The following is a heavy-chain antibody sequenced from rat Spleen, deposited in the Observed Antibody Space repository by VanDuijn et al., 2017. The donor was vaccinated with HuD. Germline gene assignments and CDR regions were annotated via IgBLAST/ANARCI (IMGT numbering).Heavy chain of an antibody. J-gene: IGHJ2*01. CDR3: AREGIRGTGSYLDY. CDR2: ISTGGGNT. Sequence: EVQLVESGGGLVQPGRSMKLSCAASGFTFSNYYMAWVRQAPTKGLEWVASISTGGGNTYYRDSVKGRFTISRDNAENTVYLQMNSLRSEDTAIYYCAREGIRGTGSYLDYWGQGVMVTVSS. V-gene: IGHV5-25*01. CDR1: GFTFSNYY. D-gene: IGHD4-3*01.